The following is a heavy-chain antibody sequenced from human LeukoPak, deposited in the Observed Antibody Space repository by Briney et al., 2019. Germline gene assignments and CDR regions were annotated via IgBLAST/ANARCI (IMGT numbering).Heavy chain of an antibody. CDR2: VNPDTGNT. D-gene: IGHD3/OR15-3a*01. V-gene: IGHV1-8*03. J-gene: IGHJ3*01. CDR1: GYSFTTFH. Sequence: GASVKVSCKAAGYSFTTFHINWVRQAPGQGREWMGWVNPDTGNTGFAQKFQGRVTISQNSPVTTVYMELSSLTSEDTAVYYCARRGLVAGIYDLVYGFDLWGQGTMVTVSS. CDR3: ARRGLVAGIYDLVYGFDL.